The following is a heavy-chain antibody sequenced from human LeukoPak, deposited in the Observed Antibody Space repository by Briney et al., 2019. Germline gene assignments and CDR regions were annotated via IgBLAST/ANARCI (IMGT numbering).Heavy chain of an antibody. CDR3: ARVFYLGYYYDSSGIDY. CDR1: GGSFSGYY. V-gene: IGHV4-34*01. J-gene: IGHJ4*02. Sequence: SETLSLTCAVYGGSFSGYYWSWIRQPPGKGLEWIGEINHSGSTNYNPSLKSRVTIPVDTSKNQFSLKLSSVTAADTAVYYCARVFYLGYYYDSSGIDYWGQGTLVTVSS. CDR2: INHSGST. D-gene: IGHD3-22*01.